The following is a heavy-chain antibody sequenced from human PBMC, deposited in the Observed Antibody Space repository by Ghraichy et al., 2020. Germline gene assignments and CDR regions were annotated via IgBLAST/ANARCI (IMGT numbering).Heavy chain of an antibody. V-gene: IGHV3-9*01. Sequence: GGSLRLSCAASGFTFDDYAMHWVRQAPGKGLEWVSGISWNSGSIGYADSVKGRFTISRDNAKNSLYLQMNSLRPEDTALYYCAKRDGFGESFDYWGPGTLVTVSP. CDR2: ISWNSGSI. CDR1: GFTFDDYA. CDR3: AKRDGFGESFDY. J-gene: IGHJ4*02. D-gene: IGHD3-10*01.